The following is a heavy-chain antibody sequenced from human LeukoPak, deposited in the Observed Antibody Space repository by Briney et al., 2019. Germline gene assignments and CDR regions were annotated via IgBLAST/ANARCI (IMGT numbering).Heavy chain of an antibody. CDR3: ARVLLRYCSSTSCYPGIRYYYYGMDV. J-gene: IGHJ6*02. V-gene: IGHV1-69*04. CDR2: IIPILGIA. Sequence: ASVNVSCTASGGTFSSYAISWVRQAPGQGLEWMGRIIPILGIANYAQKFQGRVTITADKSTSTAYMELSSLRSEDTAVYYCARVLLRYCSSTSCYPGIRYYYYGMDVWGQGTTVTVSS. D-gene: IGHD2-2*01. CDR1: GGTFSSYA.